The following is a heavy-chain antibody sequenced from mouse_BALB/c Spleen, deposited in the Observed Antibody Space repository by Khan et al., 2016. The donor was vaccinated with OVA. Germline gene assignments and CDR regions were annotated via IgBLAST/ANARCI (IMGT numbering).Heavy chain of an antibody. CDR2: ISSSDST. Sequence: VQLQESGPSLVKPSQTLSLTCSVTGDSITSGYWNWIRKFPGNKLEYMGYISSSDSTFYNPSLNSRISITRDTSKNQYYLQLNSVTTEDTATYYCARWNYRYDGYFDYWGQGTTLTVSS. V-gene: IGHV3-8*02. J-gene: IGHJ2*01. D-gene: IGHD2-14*01. CDR1: GDSITSGY. CDR3: ARWNYRYDGYFDY.